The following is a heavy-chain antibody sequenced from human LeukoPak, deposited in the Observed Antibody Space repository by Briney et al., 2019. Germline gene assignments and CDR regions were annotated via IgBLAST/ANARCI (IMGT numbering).Heavy chain of an antibody. CDR1: GFTFSSYA. Sequence: GGSLRLSCAASGFTFSSYAMHWVRQAPGKGLEWVAVISYDGSNKYYADSVKGRFTISRDNSRNTLYLQMNSLRAEDTAVYYCATTALLDCTNGACPFDYWGQGTLVTVSS. J-gene: IGHJ4*02. CDR3: ATTALLDCTNGACPFDY. D-gene: IGHD2-8*01. CDR2: ISYDGSNK. V-gene: IGHV3-30-3*01.